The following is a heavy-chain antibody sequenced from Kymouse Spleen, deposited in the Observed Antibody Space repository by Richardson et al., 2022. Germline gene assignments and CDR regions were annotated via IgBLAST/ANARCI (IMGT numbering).Heavy chain of an antibody. D-gene: IGHD3-9*01. Sequence: EVQLVESGGGLVKPGGSLRLSCAASGFTFSNAWMSWVRQAPGKGLEWVGRIKSKTDGGTTDYAAPVKGRFTISRDDSKNTLYLQMNSLKTEDTAVYYCTTGYYDILTGSADAFDIWGQGTMVTVSS. J-gene: IGHJ3*02. CDR3: TTGYYDILTGSADAFDI. CDR2: IKSKTDGGTT. V-gene: IGHV3-15*01. CDR1: GFTFSNAW.